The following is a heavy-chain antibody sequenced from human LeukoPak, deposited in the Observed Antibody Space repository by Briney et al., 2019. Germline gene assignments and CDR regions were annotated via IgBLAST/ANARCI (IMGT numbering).Heavy chain of an antibody. J-gene: IGHJ3*02. Sequence: SGPTLVKPTQTLTLTCTFSGFSLSTSGVGVGWIRQPPGKALEWLALIYWDDDKRYSPSLKSRLTITKDTSKNQVVLTMTNMDPVDTATYYCAHLTPEYYDILTGYYRGAFDIWGQGTMVTVSS. CDR2: IYWDDDK. V-gene: IGHV2-5*02. CDR1: GFSLSTSGVG. D-gene: IGHD3-9*01. CDR3: AHLTPEYYDILTGYYRGAFDI.